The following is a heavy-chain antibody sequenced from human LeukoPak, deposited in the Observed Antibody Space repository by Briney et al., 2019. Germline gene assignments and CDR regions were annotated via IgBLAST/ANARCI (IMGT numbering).Heavy chain of an antibody. Sequence: GGSLRLSCAASGFTFSSYGMHWVRQAPGKGLEWVAVTSYDGSNKYYADSVKGRFTISRDNSKNTLYLQMNSLRAEDTAVYYCVKARLLGLYYYGMDAWGQGTTVTVSS. CDR1: GFTFSSYG. J-gene: IGHJ6*02. V-gene: IGHV3-30*18. CDR2: TSYDGSNK. CDR3: VKARLLGLYYYGMDA.